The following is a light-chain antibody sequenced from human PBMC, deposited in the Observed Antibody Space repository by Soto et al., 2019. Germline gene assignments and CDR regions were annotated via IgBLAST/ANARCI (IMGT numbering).Light chain of an antibody. J-gene: IGKJ5*01. V-gene: IGKV3-15*01. CDR1: QGVTTN. CDR3: QQYNNWPFS. CDR2: DVS. Sequence: VLTQSPGPLSFSPGEIATLSSRAGQGVTTNFAWYQQKSGQSPRLLIYDVSIRATGVPARFSGTGSETDFTLTISGLQSGDSAVYFCQQYNNWPFSFGQGTRLEIK.